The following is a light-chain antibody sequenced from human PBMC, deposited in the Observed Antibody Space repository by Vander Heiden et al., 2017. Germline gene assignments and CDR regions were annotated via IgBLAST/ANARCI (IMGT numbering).Light chain of an antibody. V-gene: IGLV1-44*01. J-gene: IGLJ3*02. Sequence: QSVLTQPPSASGTPGQRVTISCSGSSSNIGSNTVNWYQQLPGTAPTLLIVSNNQRPSGVPDRFSCAKSGTSASPATSGLQSEDEADDYCSAWDDSLNARLVFGGGTKLTVL. CDR2: SNN. CDR1: SSNIGSNT. CDR3: SAWDDSLNARLV.